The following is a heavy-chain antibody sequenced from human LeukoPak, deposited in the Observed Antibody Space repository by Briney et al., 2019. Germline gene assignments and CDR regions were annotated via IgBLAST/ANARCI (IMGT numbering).Heavy chain of an antibody. J-gene: IGHJ4*02. CDR1: GFTFSSYG. CDR3: VRGVGVSRFNYLDS. D-gene: IGHD6-13*01. V-gene: IGHV3-30*03. CDR2: ISYDGSNK. Sequence: GGSLRLSCAASGFTFSSYGMHWVRQAPGKGLEWVAVISYDGSNKYYADSVKGRFTISRDNSKNTLYLQMNSLRDDDTAVYYCVRGVGVSRFNYLDSWGQGTLVIVSS.